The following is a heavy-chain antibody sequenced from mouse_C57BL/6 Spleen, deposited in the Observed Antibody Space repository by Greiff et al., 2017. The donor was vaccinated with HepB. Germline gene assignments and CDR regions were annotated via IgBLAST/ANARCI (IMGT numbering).Heavy chain of an antibody. Sequence: EVKVEESGGGLVKPGGSLKLSCAASGFTFSDYGMHWVRQAPEKGLEWVAYISSGSSTIYYADTVKGRFTISRDNAKNTLFLQMTSLRSEDTAMYYCARSHYSKERYFDVWGTGTTVTVSS. V-gene: IGHV5-17*01. CDR3: ARSHYSKERYFDV. J-gene: IGHJ1*03. CDR1: GFTFSDYG. D-gene: IGHD2-5*01. CDR2: ISSGSSTI.